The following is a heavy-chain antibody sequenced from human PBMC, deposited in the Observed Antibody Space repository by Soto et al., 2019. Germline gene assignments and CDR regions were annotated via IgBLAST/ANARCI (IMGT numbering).Heavy chain of an antibody. CDR3: AKDNPLNSSPGFGWFDP. J-gene: IGHJ5*02. V-gene: IGHV3-9*01. CDR2: ISWNSGSI. CDR1: GFTFDDYA. D-gene: IGHD6-13*01. Sequence: PGGSLRLSCAASGFTFDDYAMHWVRQAPGKGLEWVSGISWNSGSIGYADSVKGRFTISRDNAKNSLYLQMNSLRAEDTALYYCAKDNPLNSSPGFGWFDPWGQGTLVTVSS.